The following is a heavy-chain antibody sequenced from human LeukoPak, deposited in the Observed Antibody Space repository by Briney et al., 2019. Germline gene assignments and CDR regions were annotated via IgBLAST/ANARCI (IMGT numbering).Heavy chain of an antibody. CDR2: IYTSGST. V-gene: IGHV4-61*02. J-gene: IGHJ4*02. D-gene: IGHD3-16*02. CDR1: GGSISSGSCY. CDR3: ARSDYVWGSYRYLGY. Sequence: SETLSLTCTVSGGSISSGSCYWSWIRQPAGKGLEWIGRIYTSGSTNYNPSLKSRVTISVDTSKNQFSLKLSSVTAADTAVYYCARSDYVWGSYRYLGYWGQGTLVTVSS.